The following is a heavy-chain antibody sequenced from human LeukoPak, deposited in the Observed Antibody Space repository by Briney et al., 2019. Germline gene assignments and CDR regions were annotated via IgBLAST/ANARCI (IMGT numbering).Heavy chain of an antibody. CDR1: GGTFSSYA. V-gene: IGHV1-69*13. D-gene: IGHD5-12*01. J-gene: IGHJ4*02. CDR3: ARVSPWGYLVDY. Sequence: SVKVSCTASGGTFSSYAISWVRQAPGQGLEWMGGIIPIFGTANYAQKFQGRVTITADESTSTAYMELSSLRSEDTAVYYCARVSPWGYLVDYWGQGTLVTVSS. CDR2: IIPIFGTA.